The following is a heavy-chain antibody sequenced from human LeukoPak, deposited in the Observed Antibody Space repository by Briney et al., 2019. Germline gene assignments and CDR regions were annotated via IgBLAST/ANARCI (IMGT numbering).Heavy chain of an antibody. CDR1: GGSFSGYY. J-gene: IGHJ5*02. CDR2: INHSGST. D-gene: IGHD6-19*01. Sequence: SETLSLTCAVYGGSFSGYYWSWIRQPPGKGLEWIGEINHSGSTNYNPSLKSRVTISVDTSKNQFSLKLSSVTAADTAVYYCARDPGGYSSGWYRTPNFDPWGQGTLVTVSS. V-gene: IGHV4-34*01. CDR3: ARDPGGYSSGWYRTPNFDP.